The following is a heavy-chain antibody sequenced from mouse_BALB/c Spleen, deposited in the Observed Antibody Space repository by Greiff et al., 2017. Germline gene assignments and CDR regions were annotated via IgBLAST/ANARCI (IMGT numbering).Heavy chain of an antibody. CDR3: AKVAWFAY. CDR1: GFNIKDTY. V-gene: IGHV14-3*02. J-gene: IGHJ3*01. CDR2: IDPANGNT. Sequence: VQLQQSGAELVKPGASVKLSCTASGFNIKDTYMHWVKQRPEQGLEWIGRIDPANGNTKYDPKFQGKATITADTSSNTAYLQLSSLTSEDTAVYYCAKVAWFAYWGQGTLVTVSA.